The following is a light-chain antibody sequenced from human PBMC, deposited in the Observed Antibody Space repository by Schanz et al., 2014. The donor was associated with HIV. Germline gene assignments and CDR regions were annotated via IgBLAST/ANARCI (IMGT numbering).Light chain of an antibody. V-gene: IGKV1-39*01. CDR2: TAS. Sequence: DIQMTQSPLSLSASVGDTVTITCRPSQNIGSSLNWYQQKSGKAPKLLIYTASTLQGGVPSRFSGSGSGTEFTLTISSLQPEDFATYYCQQANSFPRTFGQGTKVEIK. CDR1: QNIGSS. CDR3: QQANSFPRT. J-gene: IGKJ1*01.